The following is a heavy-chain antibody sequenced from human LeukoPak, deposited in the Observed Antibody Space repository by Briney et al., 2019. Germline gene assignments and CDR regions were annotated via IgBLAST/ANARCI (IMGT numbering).Heavy chain of an antibody. Sequence: SETLSLTCAVSGYSISSGYYWGWIRQPPGKGLELIASMYHSGSTYYNPSLKSRVTLSVDTSKNQFSLKMSSVTAADTAVYYCGRDRSGGYSVDYWGQGTLVTVS. D-gene: IGHD1-26*01. V-gene: IGHV4-38-2*02. CDR1: GYSISSGYY. CDR3: GRDRSGGYSVDY. CDR2: MYHSGST. J-gene: IGHJ4*02.